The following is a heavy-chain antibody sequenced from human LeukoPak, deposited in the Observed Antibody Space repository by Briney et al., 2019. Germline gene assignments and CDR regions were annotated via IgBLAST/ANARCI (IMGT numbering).Heavy chain of an antibody. CDR2: IYSGGST. D-gene: IGHD6-13*01. J-gene: IGHJ4*02. Sequence: GGSLRLSCAASGFTFSSYWMSWVRQAPGKGLEWVSLIYSGGSTYYADSVKGRFTISRDNSKNTLYLQMNSLRAEDTAVYYCAKDRYSSSWSLFFDYWGQGTLVTVSS. CDR1: GFTFSSYW. V-gene: IGHV3-66*01. CDR3: AKDRYSSSWSLFFDY.